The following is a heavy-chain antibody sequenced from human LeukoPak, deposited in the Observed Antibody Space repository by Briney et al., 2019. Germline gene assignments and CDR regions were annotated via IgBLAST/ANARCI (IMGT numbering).Heavy chain of an antibody. V-gene: IGHV3-30-3*01. D-gene: IGHD2-2*02. CDR2: ISYDGSNK. J-gene: IGHJ4*02. CDR1: GFTFSSYA. CDR3: ASGKQYTPVHFDY. Sequence: GGSLRLSCAASGFTFSSYAMHWVRQAPGKGLEWVAVISYDGSNKYYADSVKGRFTISRDNSKNTLYLQMNSLRAEDTAVYYCASGKQYTPVHFDYWGQGTLVTVSS.